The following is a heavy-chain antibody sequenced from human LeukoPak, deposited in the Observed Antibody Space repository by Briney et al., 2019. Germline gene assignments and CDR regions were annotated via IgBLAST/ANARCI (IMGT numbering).Heavy chain of an antibody. J-gene: IGHJ4*02. Sequence: SETLSLTCAVYGGSFSGYYWSWIRQPPGKGLEWIGEINHSGSTNYNPSLKSRVTISVDTSKNQFSLKLSSVTAADTAVYYCARVGFAVTTLYYWGQGTLVTVSS. CDR1: GGSFSGYY. CDR2: INHSGST. CDR3: ARVGFAVTTLYY. V-gene: IGHV4-34*01. D-gene: IGHD4-17*01.